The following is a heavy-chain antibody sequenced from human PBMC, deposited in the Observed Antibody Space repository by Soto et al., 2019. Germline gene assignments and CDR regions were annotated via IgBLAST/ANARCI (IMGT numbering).Heavy chain of an antibody. CDR2: IYSGGST. Sequence: EVQLGESGGGLVQPGGSLRLSCAASGYTVSSNYMSWVRQAPGKGLEWVSVIYSGGSTYYADSVKGRFTISRDNSKNTLYLQMNSLRAEDTAVYYCARSPVLRYFDWSTYYFDYWGQGTLVTVSS. CDR1: GYTVSSNY. J-gene: IGHJ4*02. V-gene: IGHV3-66*01. CDR3: ARSPVLRYFDWSTYYFDY. D-gene: IGHD3-9*01.